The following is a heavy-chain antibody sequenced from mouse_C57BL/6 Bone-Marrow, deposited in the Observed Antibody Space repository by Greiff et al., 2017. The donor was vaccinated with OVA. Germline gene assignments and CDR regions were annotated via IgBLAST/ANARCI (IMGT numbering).Heavy chain of an antibody. V-gene: IGHV1-81*01. J-gene: IGHJ3*01. CDR3: EGYDGYYLFAY. D-gene: IGHD2-3*01. Sequence: QVQLQQSGAELARPGASVKLSCKASGYTFTSYGISWVKQRTGKGLEWIGEIYPRSGNTYYNEKFKGKATLTADKSSSTAYMELRSLTSEDSAVYFCEGYDGYYLFAYWGQGTLVTVSA. CDR2: IYPRSGNT. CDR1: GYTFTSYG.